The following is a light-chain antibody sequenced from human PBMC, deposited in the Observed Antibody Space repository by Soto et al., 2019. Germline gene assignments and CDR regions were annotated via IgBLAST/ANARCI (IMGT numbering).Light chain of an antibody. CDR1: SSDVGDYNY. J-gene: IGLJ1*01. V-gene: IGLV2-14*01. CDR2: DVS. CDR3: SSYTSSSTYV. Sequence: QSALTQPASVSGSPGQSITISCTGTSSDVGDYNYVSWYQQHPGKAPKLMIFDVSNRPSGVSNRFSGSKSGNTASLTISGLQAEDEAKYYCSSYTSSSTYVFGTGTKLTVL.